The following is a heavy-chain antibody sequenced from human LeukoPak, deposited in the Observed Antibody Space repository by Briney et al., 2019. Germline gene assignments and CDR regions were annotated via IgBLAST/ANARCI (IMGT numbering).Heavy chain of an antibody. J-gene: IGHJ6*03. V-gene: IGHV1-3*03. CDR1: GYTFTNYA. Sequence: GASVTVSFKASGYTFTNYAIHWVRQAPGQRLEWMGWINAGTGNTQYSQEFQGRVTITRDTPASTAYMELSRLRSDDMAVYYCARGPRYSYGGYFYYYMDVWGKGTTVTVSS. D-gene: IGHD5-18*01. CDR2: INAGTGNT. CDR3: ARGPRYSYGGYFYYYMDV.